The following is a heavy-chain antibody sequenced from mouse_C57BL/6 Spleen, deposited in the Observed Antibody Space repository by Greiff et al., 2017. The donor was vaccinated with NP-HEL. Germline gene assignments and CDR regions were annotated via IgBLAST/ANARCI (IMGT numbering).Heavy chain of an antibody. CDR1: GYTFTSYW. CDR3: ARPYDFYVHYYAMDY. CDR2: IHPNSGST. V-gene: IGHV1-64*01. Sequence: QVQLQQPGAELVKPGASVKLSCKASGYTFTSYWMHWVKQRPGQGLEWIGMIHPNSGSTNYNEKFKSKATLTVDKSSSTAYMQLSSLTSEDSAVYYCARPYDFYVHYYAMDYWGQGTSVTVSS. D-gene: IGHD2-4*01. J-gene: IGHJ4*01.